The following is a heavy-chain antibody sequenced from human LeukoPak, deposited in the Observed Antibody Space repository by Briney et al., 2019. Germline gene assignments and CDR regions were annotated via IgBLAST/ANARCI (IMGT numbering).Heavy chain of an antibody. CDR1: GFTFSSYA. CDR3: AKDRTPDSYDFWSGYGGNWFDP. Sequence: GGSLRLSCAASGFTFSSYAMSWVRQAPGKGLEWVSAISGSGGSTYYADSVKGRFTISRDNSKNTLYLQMNSLRAEDTAVYYCAKDRTPDSYDFWSGYGGNWFDPWGQGTLVTVSS. J-gene: IGHJ5*02. D-gene: IGHD3-3*01. CDR2: ISGSGGST. V-gene: IGHV3-23*01.